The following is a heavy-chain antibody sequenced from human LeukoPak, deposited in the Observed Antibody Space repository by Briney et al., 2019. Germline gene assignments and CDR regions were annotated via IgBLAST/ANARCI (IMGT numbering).Heavy chain of an antibody. Sequence: GGSLRLSCAASGFIFGTYGIHWVRQAPGKGLEWVAVISYDGHNKYYGESVQGRFTISRDTSKNTLYLQMNSLRAEDTAVYYCAKDVGYGDYNYYYYGMDVWGQGTTVTVSS. D-gene: IGHD4-17*01. J-gene: IGHJ6*02. CDR1: GFIFGTYG. CDR3: AKDVGYGDYNYYYYGMDV. V-gene: IGHV3-30*18. CDR2: ISYDGHNK.